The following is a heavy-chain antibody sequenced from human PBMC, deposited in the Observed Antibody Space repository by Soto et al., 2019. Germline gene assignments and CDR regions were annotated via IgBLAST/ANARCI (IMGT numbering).Heavy chain of an antibody. CDR2: IYYSGST. CDR1: GGSVSSGSYY. J-gene: IGHJ5*02. V-gene: IGHV4-61*01. D-gene: IGHD3-22*01. CDR3: ARGVLYYYDSGGYYWFDP. Sequence: SETLSLTCTVSGGSVSSGSYYWSWIRQPPGKGLEWIGYIYYSGSTNYNPSLKSRVTISVDTSKNQFSLKLSSVTAADTAVYYCARGVLYYYDSGGYYWFDPWGQGTLVTVS.